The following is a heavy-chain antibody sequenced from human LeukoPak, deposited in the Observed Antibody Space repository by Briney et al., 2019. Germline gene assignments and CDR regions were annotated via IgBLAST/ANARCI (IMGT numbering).Heavy chain of an antibody. CDR1: GYTFTSYA. CDR2: INAGNGNT. CDR3: ARRGAAAGTDQTFDY. D-gene: IGHD6-13*01. Sequence: GASVKVSCKASGYTFTSYAMHWARQAPGQRLEWMGWINAGNGNTKYSQKFQGRVTITRDTSASTAYMELSSLRSEDTAVYYCARRGAAAGTDQTFDYWGQGTLVTVSS. J-gene: IGHJ4*02. V-gene: IGHV1-3*01.